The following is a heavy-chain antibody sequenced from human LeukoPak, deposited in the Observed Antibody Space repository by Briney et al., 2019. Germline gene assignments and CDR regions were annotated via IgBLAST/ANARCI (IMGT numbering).Heavy chain of an antibody. CDR3: ARHQRVSLRYFDWLSPFDY. CDR2: INHSGST. CDR1: GGSFSGYY. V-gene: IGHV4-34*01. J-gene: IGHJ4*02. D-gene: IGHD3-9*01. Sequence: SETLSLTCAVYGGSFSGYYWSWIRQPPGKGLEWIGEINHSGSTNYNPSLKSRVTISVDTSKNQFSLKLSSVTAADTAVYYCARHQRVSLRYFDWLSPFDYWGQGTLVTVSS.